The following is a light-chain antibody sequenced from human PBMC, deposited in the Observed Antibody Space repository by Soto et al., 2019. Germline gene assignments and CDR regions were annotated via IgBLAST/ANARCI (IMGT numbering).Light chain of an antibody. CDR1: QSVSSSY. CDR3: QQYGSSPLT. Sequence: EIVLTQSPRTLSLSPGERATLSCRASQSVSSSYLAWYQQKPGQAPRLLIYGASSRATGIPDRFSGSGSGTDFTLTISRLEPGDFAVYYCQQYGSSPLTFGGGTKVEIK. J-gene: IGKJ4*01. V-gene: IGKV3-20*01. CDR2: GAS.